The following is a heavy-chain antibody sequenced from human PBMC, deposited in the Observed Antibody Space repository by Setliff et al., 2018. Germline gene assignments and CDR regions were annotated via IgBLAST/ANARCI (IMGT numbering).Heavy chain of an antibody. D-gene: IGHD4-17*01. CDR3: AGGRRYDYGWDFDY. J-gene: IGHJ4*02. Sequence: PSETLSLTCTVSGYSISSGHYWGWIRQPPGKGLEWIGSISHSGSTYYNPSLRSRVTISLDTSKNQFSPKLTSVTAADTAVYYCAGGRRYDYGWDFDYWGQGILVTVSS. CDR1: GYSISSGHY. CDR2: ISHSGST. V-gene: IGHV4-38-2*02.